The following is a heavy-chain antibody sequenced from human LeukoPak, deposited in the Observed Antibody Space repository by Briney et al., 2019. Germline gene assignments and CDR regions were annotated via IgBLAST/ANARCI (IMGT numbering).Heavy chain of an antibody. V-gene: IGHV4-4*07. CDR2: IYTSGST. Sequence: PSETLSLTCTVSGGSISSYYWSWIRQPAGKGLEWIGRIYTSGSTNYNPSLKSRVTISVDTSKNQFSLKLSSVTAADTAVYYCASSGFYYGSGSYLLGWFDPWGQGTLVTVSS. CDR3: ASSGFYYGSGSYLLGWFDP. J-gene: IGHJ5*02. D-gene: IGHD3-10*01. CDR1: GGSISSYY.